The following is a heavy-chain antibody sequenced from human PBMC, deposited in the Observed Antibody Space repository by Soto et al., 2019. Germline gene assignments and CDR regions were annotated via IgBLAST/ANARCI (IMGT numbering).Heavy chain of an antibody. D-gene: IGHD6-19*01. CDR3: PKDYSSGWYGFLDH. Sequence: QVQLVESGGGVVQPGRSLRLSCAASGFTFSSFGLHWVRQAPGKGLEWVAVISYDGNNKYHADSVKGRFNISRDNSKNTLYLQMNNLRAEDTAVYYCPKDYSSGWYGFLDHWGQGTLVTVFS. V-gene: IGHV3-30*18. CDR2: ISYDGNNK. CDR1: GFTFSSFG. J-gene: IGHJ4*02.